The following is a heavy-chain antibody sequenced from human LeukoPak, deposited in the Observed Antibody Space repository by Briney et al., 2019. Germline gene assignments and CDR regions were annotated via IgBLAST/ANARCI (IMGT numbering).Heavy chain of an antibody. V-gene: IGHV3-7*01. Sequence: GGPLSLSCKALGLTLGPFGLTWARRVLGKGLDWVANINPDGSGKRYVDSVKGRFTIARDNADNSLSLQMNSLRAEDTAVYYCASWGAGGNSWGQGTLVTVSS. J-gene: IGHJ4*02. CDR2: INPDGSGK. D-gene: IGHD3-16*01. CDR1: GLTLGPFG. CDR3: ASWGAGGNS.